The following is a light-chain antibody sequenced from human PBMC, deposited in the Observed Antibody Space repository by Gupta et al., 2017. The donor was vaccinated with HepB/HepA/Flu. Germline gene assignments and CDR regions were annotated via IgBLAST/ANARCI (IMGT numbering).Light chain of an antibody. CDR2: GAF. Sequence: HMPKAPSSLSASVGDRVIITCRAGQTISNHLSWYQQKPGKAPKLLIYGAFNLHSGVPSRFSGSGSGTDFTLTISSLQPEDFATYSCQQTYSTPPTFGGGTRVEI. V-gene: IGKV1-39*01. CDR1: QTISNH. CDR3: QQTYSTPPT. J-gene: IGKJ4*01.